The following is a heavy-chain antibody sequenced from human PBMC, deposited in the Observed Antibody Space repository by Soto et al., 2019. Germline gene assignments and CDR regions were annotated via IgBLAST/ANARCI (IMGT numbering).Heavy chain of an antibody. V-gene: IGHV1-69*01. J-gene: IGHJ6*02. D-gene: IGHD4-4*01. CDR2: IIPIFGTA. CDR3: GKTSTVGGGMDV. CDR1: GGTFSSYA. Sequence: QVQLVQSGAEVKKPGSSVKVSCKASGGTFSSYAISWVRQAPGQGLEWMGGIIPIFGTANYAQKFQGRVTITADESTSRGYRELSSLRSEDTAVYYYGKTSTVGGGMDVWGQGTTVTVSS.